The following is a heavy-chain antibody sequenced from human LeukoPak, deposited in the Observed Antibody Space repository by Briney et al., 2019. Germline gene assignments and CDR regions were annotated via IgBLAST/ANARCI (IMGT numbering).Heavy chain of an antibody. Sequence: GASVKASCKASGYTFSDYFMHWVQQAPGKGLVWMGRVDPEDGKTKYAEKFQGRVTITADTSTDTVYMELSGLTSADTAVYYCATGRVIVVNYWGQGTLVTVSS. CDR2: VDPEDGKT. D-gene: IGHD2/OR15-2a*01. V-gene: IGHV1-69-2*01. CDR3: ATGRVIVVNY. CDR1: GYTFSDYF. J-gene: IGHJ4*02.